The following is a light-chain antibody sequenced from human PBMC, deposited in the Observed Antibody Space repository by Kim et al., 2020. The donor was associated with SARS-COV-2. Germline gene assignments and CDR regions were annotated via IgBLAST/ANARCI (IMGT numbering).Light chain of an antibody. CDR3: VSSTVTTAPL. CDR1: SRDVGAYNF. Sequence: GQSITISCPGTSRDVGAYNFVSWLQHHPGKAPRLIIYDVTKRPSGVSDRFSGSKSGNTASLTISGLQAEDEADYYCVSSTVTTAPLFGGGTKVTVL. CDR2: DVT. J-gene: IGLJ2*01. V-gene: IGLV2-14*03.